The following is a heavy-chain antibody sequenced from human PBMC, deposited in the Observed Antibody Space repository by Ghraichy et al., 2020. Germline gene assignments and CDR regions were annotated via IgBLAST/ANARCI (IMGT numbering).Heavy chain of an antibody. CDR1: GFTFSSYS. D-gene: IGHD2-15*01. V-gene: IGHV3-48*02. CDR3: ARDVPGYCSGGSCYSLDP. J-gene: IGHJ5*02. Sequence: GGSLRLSCAASGFTFSSYSMNWVRQAPGKGLEWVSYISSSSSTIYYADSVKGRFTISRDNAKNSLYLQMNSLRDEDTAVYYCARDVPGYCSGGSCYSLDPWGQGTLVTVSS. CDR2: ISSSSSTI.